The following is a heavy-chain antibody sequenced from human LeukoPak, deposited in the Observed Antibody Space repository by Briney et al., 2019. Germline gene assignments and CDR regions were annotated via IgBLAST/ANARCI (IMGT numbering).Heavy chain of an antibody. CDR3: ARYCSSTSCYSGDY. J-gene: IGHJ4*02. CDR1: GYTFTSYG. D-gene: IGHD2-2*02. CDR2: ISAYNGNT. Sequence: ASVKVSCKASGYTFTSYGISWVRQAPGQGLEWVGWISAYNGNTNYAQKLQGRVTMTTDTSTSTAYMELRSLRSDDTAVYYCARYCSSTSCYSGDYWGQGTLVTVSS. V-gene: IGHV1-18*01.